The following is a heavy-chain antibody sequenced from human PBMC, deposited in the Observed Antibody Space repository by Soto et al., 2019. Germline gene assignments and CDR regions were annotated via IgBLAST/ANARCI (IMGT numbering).Heavy chain of an antibody. Sequence: GESLKISCKRAGYSLTSSWISRVRHIPGKGLEWMGRTDPSDSYTNYSPSFQGHVTISADKSISTAYLQWSSLKASDTAMYYCARLIYYNGMEGWGQGPTVTVSS. D-gene: IGHD3-22*01. CDR1: GYSLTSSW. J-gene: IGHJ6*02. V-gene: IGHV5-10-1*01. CDR3: ARLIYYNGMEG. CDR2: TDPSDSYT.